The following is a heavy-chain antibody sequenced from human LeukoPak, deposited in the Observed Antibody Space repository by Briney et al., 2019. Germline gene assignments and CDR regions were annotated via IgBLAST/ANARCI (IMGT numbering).Heavy chain of an antibody. CDR2: ISGSGGGT. CDR3: AKNRGAGSHYYYHMNV. J-gene: IGHJ6*03. D-gene: IGHD1-26*01. CDR1: GFTFSTYA. V-gene: IGHV3-23*01. Sequence: GGSLRLSCAASGFTFSTYAMSWVRQAAGKGLEWVPLISGSGGGTYYADSVKGRFTISRDNSKNTLYLQLNSLRVEDAAVYYCAKNRGAGSHYYYHMNVWGKGTTVTVSS.